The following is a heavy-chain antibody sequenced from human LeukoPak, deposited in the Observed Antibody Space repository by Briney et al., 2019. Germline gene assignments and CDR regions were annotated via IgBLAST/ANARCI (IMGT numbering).Heavy chain of an antibody. CDR3: ATQIFGVVY. V-gene: IGHV3-74*01. D-gene: IGHD3-3*01. CDR1: GLTFSTYW. Sequence: GGSLRLSCAASGLTFSTYWMHWVRQAPGKGLVWFSRINSDGSSTNYADPVKGRFTISRDNAKNTLYLQMNSLRAEDTAVYHCATQIFGVVYWGQGTLDTVSS. CDR2: INSDGSST. J-gene: IGHJ4*02.